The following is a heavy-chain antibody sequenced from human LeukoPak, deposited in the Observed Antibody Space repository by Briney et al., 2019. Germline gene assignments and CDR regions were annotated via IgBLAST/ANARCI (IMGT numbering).Heavy chain of an antibody. V-gene: IGHV3-66*01. CDR2: IYSDGTT. CDR1: GFTFDDYA. Sequence: PGGSLRLSCAASGFTFDDYAMHWVRQAPGKGLEWVSVIYSDGTTRNADSVKGRFTISRDNSKNTVYLQMDSLRAEDTAVYYCARDKDAWGQGTLVTVSS. J-gene: IGHJ5*02. CDR3: ARDKDA.